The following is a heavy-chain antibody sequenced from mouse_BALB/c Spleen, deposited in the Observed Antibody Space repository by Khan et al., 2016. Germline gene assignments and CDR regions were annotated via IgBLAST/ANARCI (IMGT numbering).Heavy chain of an antibody. Sequence: VQLQQSGPDLVKPGASVNISCKASGYSFTGYYMHWVKESHGKSLEWIGRVNPNNGGTSYNQKFKGKAILTVDKSSSIAYMELRSLTSEDSAVCYYASMGGHYVGWGQGTTLTVSS. CDR2: VNPNNGGT. D-gene: IGHD2-1*01. CDR1: GYSFTGYY. J-gene: IGHJ2*01. CDR3: ASMGGHYVG. V-gene: IGHV1-26*01.